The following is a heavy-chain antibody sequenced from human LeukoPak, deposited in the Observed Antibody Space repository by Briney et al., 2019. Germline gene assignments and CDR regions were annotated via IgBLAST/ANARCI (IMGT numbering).Heavy chain of an antibody. V-gene: IGHV4-61*02. Sequence: PSETLSLTCTVSGGSISSGSYYWSWIRQPAGKGLEWIGRIYTSGSTNYNPSLKSRVTISVDTSKNQFSLKLSSVTAADTAVYYCAVQRLYYDNSGYYGRSRYYYFDYWGQGTLVTVSS. J-gene: IGHJ4*02. D-gene: IGHD3-22*01. CDR3: AVQRLYYDNSGYYGRSRYYYFDY. CDR2: IYTSGST. CDR1: GGSISSGSYY.